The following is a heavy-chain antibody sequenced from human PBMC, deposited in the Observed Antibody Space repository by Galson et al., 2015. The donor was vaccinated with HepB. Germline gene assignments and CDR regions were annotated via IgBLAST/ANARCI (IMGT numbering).Heavy chain of an antibody. CDR1: GFTFSSYA. J-gene: IGHJ4*02. CDR3: AKDFGVVPVVVPAAAYYFDY. Sequence: SLRLSCAASGFTFSSYAMSWVRQAPGKGLEWVSAISGSGGSTYYADSVKGRFTISRDNSKNTLYLQMNSLRAEDTAVYYCAKDFGVVPVVVPAAAYYFDYWGQGTLVTVSS. D-gene: IGHD2-2*01. CDR2: ISGSGGST. V-gene: IGHV3-23*01.